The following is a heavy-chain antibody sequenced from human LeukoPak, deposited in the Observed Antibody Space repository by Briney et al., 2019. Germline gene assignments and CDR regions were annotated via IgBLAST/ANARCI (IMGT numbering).Heavy chain of an antibody. Sequence: GGSLRLSCAASGFTFSSYEMNWVRQAPGKGLEWVSYISGRGSTIYYADSVKGRFTISRDNAKNSLYLQMNSLRAEDTAVYYCARDSGPGYSSSWYDYWGQGTLVTVSS. D-gene: IGHD6-13*01. CDR1: GFTFSSYE. J-gene: IGHJ4*02. CDR3: ARDSGPGYSSSWYDY. V-gene: IGHV3-48*03. CDR2: ISGRGSTI.